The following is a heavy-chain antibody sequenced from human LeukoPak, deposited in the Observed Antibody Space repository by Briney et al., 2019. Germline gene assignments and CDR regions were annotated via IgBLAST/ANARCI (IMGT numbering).Heavy chain of an antibody. Sequence: ASVKVSCKASGYTFTGYYRHWVRQAPGQGLEWMGWINPNSGGTNYAQKFQGRVTMTRDTSISTAYMELSRLRSDDTAVYYCARSADYYDSSAFDYWGQGTLVTVSS. D-gene: IGHD3-22*01. CDR1: GYTFTGYY. CDR2: INPNSGGT. V-gene: IGHV1-2*02. J-gene: IGHJ4*02. CDR3: ARSADYYDSSAFDY.